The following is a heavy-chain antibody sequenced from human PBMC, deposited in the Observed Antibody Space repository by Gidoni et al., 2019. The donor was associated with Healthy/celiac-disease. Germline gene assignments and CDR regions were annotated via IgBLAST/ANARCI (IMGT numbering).Heavy chain of an antibody. CDR1: GFTFADYG. CDR2: INWNGGST. Sequence: EVQLVESGGRVVRPGGSLRLSCAASGFTFADYGMNWVRQPPGKGLEWVSGINWNGGSTGYADSVKGRFTISRDNAKNSLYLQMNSLRAEDTALYYCARVFGGDGYKLGQDYWGQGTLVTVSS. D-gene: IGHD7-27*01. J-gene: IGHJ4*02. V-gene: IGHV3-20*04. CDR3: ARVFGGDGYKLGQDY.